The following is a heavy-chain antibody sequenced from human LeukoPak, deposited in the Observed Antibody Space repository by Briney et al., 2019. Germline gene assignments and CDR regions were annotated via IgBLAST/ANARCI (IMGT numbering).Heavy chain of an antibody. V-gene: IGHV3-48*03. J-gene: IGHJ3*02. CDR1: GFTFSSYE. CDR3: AGEEKQGDAFDI. CDR2: ISSSGSTI. Sequence: GGSLRLSCAASGFTFSSYEMNWVRQAPGKGLEWVSYISSSGSTIYYADSVKGRFTISRDNAKNSLYLQMNSLRAEDTAVYYCAGEEKQGDAFDIWGQGTMVTVSS.